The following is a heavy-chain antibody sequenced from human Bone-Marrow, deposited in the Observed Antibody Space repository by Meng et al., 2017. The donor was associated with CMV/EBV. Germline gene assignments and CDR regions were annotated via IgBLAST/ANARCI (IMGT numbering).Heavy chain of an antibody. Sequence: VQAGAEGKKPGASVKVSCEAAGGTFSSYAISWVRQAPGQGLEGMGGIIPIFGTANYAQKFQGRVTITADESTSTAYMELSSLRSEDTAVYYCARGVLFGEAGTVLDYWGQGTLVTVSS. J-gene: IGHJ4*02. CDR2: IIPIFGTA. V-gene: IGHV1-69*01. D-gene: IGHD1-7*01. CDR1: GGTFSSYA. CDR3: ARGVLFGEAGTVLDY.